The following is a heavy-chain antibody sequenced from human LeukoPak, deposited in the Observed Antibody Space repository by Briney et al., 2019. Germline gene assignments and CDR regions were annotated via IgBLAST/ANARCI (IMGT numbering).Heavy chain of an antibody. CDR2: ISNSGGSA. CDR1: GFTFSNYA. CDR3: AKGLRLGELSSGFDY. D-gene: IGHD3-16*02. V-gene: IGHV3-23*01. J-gene: IGHJ4*02. Sequence: PGGSLRLSCGASGFTFSNYAMNWVRQAPGKGLEWVSGISNSGGSAYYADSVKGRFTISRDNSRNTLHLQMNSLRAEDTAVYYCAKGLRLGELSSGFDYWGQGTLVTVSS.